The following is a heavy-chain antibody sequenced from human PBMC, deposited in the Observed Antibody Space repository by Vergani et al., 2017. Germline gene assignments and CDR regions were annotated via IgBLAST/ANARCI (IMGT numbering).Heavy chain of an antibody. D-gene: IGHD2-15*01. CDR3: TSDRAEAAPNNWFVP. J-gene: IGHJ5*02. CDR2: IYYSGRT. CDR1: NDSVSNTFYY. Sequence: QVQLQESGPGLVKPSETLSLTCTVSNDSVSNTFYYWGWIRQTPGKGLEWIGSIYYSGRTYYNPSLESRVTMSVDTSKRQFSLKLGSVTAADTAVYYCTSDRAEAAPNNWFVPGGEGTVIAVSS. V-gene: IGHV4-39*01.